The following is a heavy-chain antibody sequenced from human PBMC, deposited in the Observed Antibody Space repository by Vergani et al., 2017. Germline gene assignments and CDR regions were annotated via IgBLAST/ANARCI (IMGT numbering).Heavy chain of an antibody. CDR2: INAGNGNT. CDR1: GYTFTSYA. Sequence: QVQLVQSGAEVKKPGASVKVSCKASGYTFTSYAMHWVRQAPGQRLEWMGWINAGNGNTKYSQKFQGRVTITRDTSASTAYMELSSLRSEDTAVYYCASGETRNYYDSSGYTPTKYFQHWGQGTLVTVSS. D-gene: IGHD3-22*01. CDR3: ASGETRNYYDSSGYTPTKYFQH. J-gene: IGHJ1*01. V-gene: IGHV1-3*01.